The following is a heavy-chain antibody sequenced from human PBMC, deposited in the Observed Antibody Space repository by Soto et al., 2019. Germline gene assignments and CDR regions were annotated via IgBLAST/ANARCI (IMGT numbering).Heavy chain of an antibody. CDR3: ARAAFPTIINWFDP. J-gene: IGHJ5*02. Sequence: VQLVESGGGVVQPGRSLRLSCVGSGFIYSSYGMHWVRQAPGKGLEWVAVIWDDGSDKYYADSVRGRFTVSRDNSQNTLYLQMNSLRDDDTAIYYCARAAFPTIINWFDPWGQGTLVTVSS. CDR1: GFIYSSYG. CDR2: IWDDGSDK. V-gene: IGHV3-33*01.